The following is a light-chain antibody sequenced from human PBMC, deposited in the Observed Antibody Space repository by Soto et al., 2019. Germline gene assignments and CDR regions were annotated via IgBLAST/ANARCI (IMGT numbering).Light chain of an antibody. CDR1: QSVSSRS. J-gene: IGKJ4*01. CDR3: QQYDSSPLT. Sequence: EIVLTQSPATLSLSPGERATLSCGASQSVSSRSLAWYQQKPGLAPRLLIFDASSRATGIPDRFSGSVSGTDFTLTISRLEPEDFAVYYCQQYDSSPLTFGGGTKVEIK. CDR2: DAS. V-gene: IGKV3D-20*01.